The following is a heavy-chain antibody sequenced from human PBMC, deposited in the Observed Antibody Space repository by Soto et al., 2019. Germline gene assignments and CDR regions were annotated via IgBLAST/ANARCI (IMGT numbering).Heavy chain of an antibody. CDR2: ISYDGSNK. CDR3: AKDQSRRRFDLYCTNGVCYTFPFDY. D-gene: IGHD2-8*01. V-gene: IGHV3-30*18. Sequence: QVQLVESGGGVVQPGRSLRLSCAASGFTFSSYGMHWVRQAPGKGLEWVAVISYDGSNKYYADSVKGRFTISRDNSKNTLYLQMNSLRAEDTAVYYCAKDQSRRRFDLYCTNGVCYTFPFDYWGQGTLVTVSS. J-gene: IGHJ4*02. CDR1: GFTFSSYG.